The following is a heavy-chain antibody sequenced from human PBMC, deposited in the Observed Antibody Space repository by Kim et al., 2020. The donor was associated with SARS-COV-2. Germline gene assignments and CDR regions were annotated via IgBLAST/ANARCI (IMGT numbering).Heavy chain of an antibody. D-gene: IGHD2-2*01. CDR3: ARHRRDAYIFDY. J-gene: IGHJ4*02. Sequence: YSPSLKSRLTIPVNTSKNQLSLKLRSVTAADTAVYFCARHRRDAYIFDYWGQGTLVTVSS. V-gene: IGHV4-59*08.